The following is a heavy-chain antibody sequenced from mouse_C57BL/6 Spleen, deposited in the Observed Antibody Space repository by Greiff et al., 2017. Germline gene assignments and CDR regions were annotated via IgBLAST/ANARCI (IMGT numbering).Heavy chain of an antibody. CDR3: AREDRAQATGFAY. Sequence: VQLQQSGPGLVKPSQSLSLTCSVTGYSITSGYYWNWIRQFPGNKLEWMGYISYDGSNNYNPSLQNRISITRDTSKNQLFLKLNSVTTEDTATYYCAREDRAQATGFAYWGQGTLVTVSA. CDR2: ISYDGSN. D-gene: IGHD3-2*02. V-gene: IGHV3-6*01. CDR1: GYSITSGYY. J-gene: IGHJ3*01.